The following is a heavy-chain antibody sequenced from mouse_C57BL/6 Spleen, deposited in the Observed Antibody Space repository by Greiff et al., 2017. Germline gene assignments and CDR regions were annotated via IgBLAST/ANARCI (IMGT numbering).Heavy chain of an antibody. CDR2: IRSKSNNYAT. V-gene: IGHV10-1*01. D-gene: IGHD1-1*01. Sequence: EVMLVESGGGLVQPKGSLKLSCAASGFSFNTYAMNWVRQAPGKGLEWVARIRSKSNNYATYYADSVKDRFTISRDDSESMLYLQMNNLKTEDTAMYYCVRHGGSNYFDDWGQGTTLTVSS. J-gene: IGHJ2*01. CDR1: GFSFNTYA. CDR3: VRHGGSNYFDD.